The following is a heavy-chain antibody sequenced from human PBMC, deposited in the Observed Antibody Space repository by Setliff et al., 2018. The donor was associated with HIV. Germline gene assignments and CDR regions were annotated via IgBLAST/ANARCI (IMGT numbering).Heavy chain of an antibody. CDR2: ISSPSTM. Sequence: GGSLRLSCTASGFSFSAYYMGWVRQSPGKGLEWIAYISSPSTMFYADYVRGRFTISRDNAKNSLYLQMDRLRVEDTAIYYCARYNWNPLGYRFDYWGQGTLVTVSS. J-gene: IGHJ4*02. CDR3: ARYNWNPLGYRFDY. V-gene: IGHV3-11*01. D-gene: IGHD1-20*01. CDR1: GFSFSAYY.